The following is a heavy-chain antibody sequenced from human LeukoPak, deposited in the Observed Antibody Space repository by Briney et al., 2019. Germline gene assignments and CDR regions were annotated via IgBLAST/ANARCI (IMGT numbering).Heavy chain of an antibody. Sequence: SETLSLTCTVSGGSISSYYWSWIRQPPGKGLEWIGYIYYSGSTNYNPSLKSRVTISVDTSKNQFSLKLSSVTAADTAVYYCARRGLRYFDWSPRYYFDYWGQGTLVTVSS. J-gene: IGHJ4*02. D-gene: IGHD3-9*01. CDR1: GGSISSYY. CDR3: ARRGLRYFDWSPRYYFDY. V-gene: IGHV4-59*12. CDR2: IYYSGST.